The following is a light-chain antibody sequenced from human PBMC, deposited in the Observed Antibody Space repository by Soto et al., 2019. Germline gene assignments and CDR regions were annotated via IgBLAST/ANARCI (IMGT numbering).Light chain of an antibody. CDR1: QGIGST. CDR2: AAS. CDR3: LQVNTYPRT. Sequence: DIQLTQSPSFLSASVGDRVTITCRASQGIGSTLAWYQKKPGIAPKLLIYAASTLQSGVPSRFSGSGSGTEFTLIISSLQPEDFATYYCLQVNTYPRTFGQGTKVEIK. V-gene: IGKV1-9*01. J-gene: IGKJ1*01.